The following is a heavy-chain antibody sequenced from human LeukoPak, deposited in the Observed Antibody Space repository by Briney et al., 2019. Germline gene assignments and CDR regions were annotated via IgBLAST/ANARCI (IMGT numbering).Heavy chain of an antibody. D-gene: IGHD6-13*01. J-gene: IGHJ6*02. CDR3: ARDWTAGKFYYYYGMDV. V-gene: IGHV3-30-3*01. Sequence: GGSLRLSCAASGFTFSSYAMHWARQAPGKGLEWVAVISYDGSNKYYADSVKGRFTISRDNSKNTLYLQMNSLRAEDTAVYYCARDWTAGKFYYYYGMDVWGQGTTVTVSS. CDR2: ISYDGSNK. CDR1: GFTFSSYA.